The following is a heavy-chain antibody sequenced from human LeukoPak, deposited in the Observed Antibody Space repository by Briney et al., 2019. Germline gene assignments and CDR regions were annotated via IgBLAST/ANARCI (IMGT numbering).Heavy chain of an antibody. J-gene: IGHJ6*03. Sequence: GGSLRLSCAVSGFTFSSYWMSWVRQAPGKGLEWVANIKRDGSEKYYVDSVKGRFTISRDNAKNSLYLQMNSLRAEDMALYYCAKEITMVRGVIRGFMDVWGKGTTVTVSS. CDR2: IKRDGSEK. CDR1: GFTFSSYW. V-gene: IGHV3-7*03. CDR3: AKEITMVRGVIRGFMDV. D-gene: IGHD3-10*01.